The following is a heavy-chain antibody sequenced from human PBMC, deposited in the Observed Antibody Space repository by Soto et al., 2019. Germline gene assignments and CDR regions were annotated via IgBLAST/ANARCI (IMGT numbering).Heavy chain of an antibody. CDR1: GFSSSRYG. D-gene: IGHD3-22*01. V-gene: IGHV3-30*18. CDR2: ISYDESTT. CDR3: SKAMIGSYDSDAFDV. Sequence: PGGSLRLSCAASGFSSSRYGIHWVRQAPGKGLEWVAVISYDESTTFYADSVKGRFTISRDNSKNTLFLQMNSLRPEDTAVYYCSKAMIGSYDSDAFDVWGQGTMVTVSS. J-gene: IGHJ3*01.